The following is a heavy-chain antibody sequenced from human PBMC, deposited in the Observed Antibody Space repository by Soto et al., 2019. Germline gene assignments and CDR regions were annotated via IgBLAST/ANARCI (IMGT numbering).Heavy chain of an antibody. Sequence: GGSLRLSFAASGFTLSSSVMHWVRQAPGKRLEWLSVISVDGRNDLHAGAVKGRFTISRDISKNMVYLQMNDLRPDDTAMYFCAKEGHTSGRCGCFNIWGQGTMVTVSS. J-gene: IGHJ3*02. CDR2: ISVDGRND. D-gene: IGHD6-19*01. CDR3: AKEGHTSGRCGCFNI. CDR1: GFTLSSSV. V-gene: IGHV3-30*18.